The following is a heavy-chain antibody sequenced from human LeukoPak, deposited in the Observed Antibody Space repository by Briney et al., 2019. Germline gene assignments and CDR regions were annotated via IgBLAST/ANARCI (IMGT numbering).Heavy chain of an antibody. V-gene: IGHV1-69*04. CDR1: GGTFSSYV. D-gene: IGHD3-22*01. CDR3: ASPPADYYDSRDYFDY. J-gene: IGHJ4*02. Sequence: SVKVSCKASGGTFSSYVISWVRQAPGQGLEWMGRFVPILGIANYAQKFQGRVTITADKSTSTAYMELSSLRSEDTAVYYCASPPADYYDSRDYFDYWGQGTLVTVSS. CDR2: FVPILGIA.